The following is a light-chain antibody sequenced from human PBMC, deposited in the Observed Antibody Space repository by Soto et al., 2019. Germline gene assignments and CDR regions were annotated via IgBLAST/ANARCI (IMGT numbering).Light chain of an antibody. J-gene: IGLJ1*01. CDR2: DVT. V-gene: IGLV2-11*01. CDR3: LSYAGNYIYV. Sequence: QSALAQPRSVSGSPGQSVTISCTGTSSDIGSYNAVSWYQQNPGKAPKLMIFDVTKRPSGVPDRFSGSKSGNTASLIISGLQAEDEADYYCLSYAGNYIYVFGTGTKVTVL. CDR1: SSDIGSYNA.